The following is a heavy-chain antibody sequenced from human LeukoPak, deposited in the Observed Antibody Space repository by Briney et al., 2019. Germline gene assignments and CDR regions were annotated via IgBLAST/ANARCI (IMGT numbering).Heavy chain of an antibody. D-gene: IGHD1-7*01. CDR1: GFAFSSYG. J-gene: IGHJ4*02. CDR2: IHYDSTTE. Sequence: GGSLRLSCAASGFAFSSYGMHWVRQAPGKGLEWVAYIHYDSTTEDYADSVKGRFTISRDNSKNTLFLQMNNLRVEDMAVFYCAKDWNWAIDYWGQRTLVTVSS. CDR3: AKDWNWAIDY. V-gene: IGHV3-30*02.